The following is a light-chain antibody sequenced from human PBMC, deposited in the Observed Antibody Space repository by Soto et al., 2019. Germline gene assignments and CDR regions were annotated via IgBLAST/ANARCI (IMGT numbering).Light chain of an antibody. CDR1: QSVSSY. Sequence: VLTQCPATLSLSPVERATVSCRASQSVSSYLAWYQQKPGQAPRLLIYGATSRATGIPDRFSGSGSGTDFSLTVSRLEPEDFAVYYCQQYDASPVTFGQGTRLEIK. V-gene: IGKV3-20*01. J-gene: IGKJ5*01. CDR2: GAT. CDR3: QQYDASPVT.